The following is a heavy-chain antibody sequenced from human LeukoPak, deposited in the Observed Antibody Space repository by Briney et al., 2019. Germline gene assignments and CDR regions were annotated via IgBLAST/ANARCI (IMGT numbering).Heavy chain of an antibody. CDR3: ARGAALGSGWYYPFDY. CDR2: IYHSGST. CDR1: GGSISSSNW. V-gene: IGHV4-4*02. D-gene: IGHD6-19*01. Sequence: ASETLSLTCAVSGGSISSSNWWSWVRQPPGKGLEWIGEIYHSGSTNYNPSLKSRVTISVDKSKNQFSLKLSSVTAADTAVYYCARGAALGSGWYYPFDYWGQGTLVTVSS. J-gene: IGHJ4*02.